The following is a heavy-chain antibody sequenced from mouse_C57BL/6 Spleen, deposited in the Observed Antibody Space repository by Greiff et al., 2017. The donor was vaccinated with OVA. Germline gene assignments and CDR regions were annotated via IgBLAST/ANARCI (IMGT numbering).Heavy chain of an antibody. V-gene: IGHV1-82*01. Sequence: QVQLQQSGPELVKPGASVKLSCKASGYAFSSSWMNWVKQRPGKGLEWIGRIYPGAGDTNYNGKFKGKATLTEDKSSSTAYMQLSSLTSEDSAVDFCTRANETGDFEVWGTGTTVTVSS. CDR3: TRANETGDFEV. J-gene: IGHJ1*03. CDR2: IYPGAGDT. CDR1: GYAFSSSW.